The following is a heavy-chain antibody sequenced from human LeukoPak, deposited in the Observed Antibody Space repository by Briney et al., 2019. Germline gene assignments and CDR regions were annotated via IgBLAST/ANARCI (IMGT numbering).Heavy chain of an antibody. CDR3: AKGLEAIVVVVAATYGMDV. Sequence: GGSLRLSCAASGFTFSSYAMSWVRQAPGKGLEWVSAISGSGGSTYYADSVKGRFTISRDNAKNTLYLQLNSLRADDTAVYYWAKGLEAIVVVVAATYGMDVWGQGTPVTVSS. D-gene: IGHD2-15*01. V-gene: IGHV3-23*01. CDR2: ISGSGGST. J-gene: IGHJ6*02. CDR1: GFTFSSYA.